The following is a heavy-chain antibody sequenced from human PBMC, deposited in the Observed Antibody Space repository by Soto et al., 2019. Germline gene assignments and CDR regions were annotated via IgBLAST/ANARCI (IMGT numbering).Heavy chain of an antibody. J-gene: IGHJ4*02. Sequence: ASVKVSCKASGYTFTDYGISWVRQAPGQGLEWMGWISTYNGKTNYAQNLQGRGTMTTDTSTSTAYMELMSLRSDDTAVYYCARVRGQDWWLLGYWGQGTLVTVSS. CDR2: ISTYNGKT. D-gene: IGHD2-8*02. CDR1: GYTFTDYG. V-gene: IGHV1-18*01. CDR3: ARVRGQDWWLLGY.